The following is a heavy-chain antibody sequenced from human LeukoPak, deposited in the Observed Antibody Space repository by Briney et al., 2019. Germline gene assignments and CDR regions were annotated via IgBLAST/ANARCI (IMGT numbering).Heavy chain of an antibody. CDR1: GFIVSSNY. CDR3: ARHTYYYVMDV. J-gene: IGHJ6*02. V-gene: IGHV3-66*04. Sequence: GGSLRLSCAASGFIVSSNYMSWVRQAPGKGLEWVSVIYSGASTYYADSVKGRFTISRDNSKNTRYLQMNSLRAEDTAVYYCARHTYYYVMDVWGQGTTVTVSS. CDR2: IYSGAST.